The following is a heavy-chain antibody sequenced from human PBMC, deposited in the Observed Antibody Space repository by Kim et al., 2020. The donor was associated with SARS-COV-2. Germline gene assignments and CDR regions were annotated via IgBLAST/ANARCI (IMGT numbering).Heavy chain of an antibody. D-gene: IGHD3-22*01. CDR3: ARGRYDSTGYYYGAFDI. J-gene: IGHJ3*02. Sequence: HKSRVTISVDTSKNQFALKLSSVTAADTAVYYCARGRYDSTGYYYGAFDIWGQGTMVTVSS. V-gene: IGHV4-59*09.